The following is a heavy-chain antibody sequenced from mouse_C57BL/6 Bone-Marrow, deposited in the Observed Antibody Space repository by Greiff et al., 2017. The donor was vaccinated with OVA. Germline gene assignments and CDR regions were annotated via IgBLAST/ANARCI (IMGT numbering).Heavy chain of an antibody. CDR2: INPYNGGT. CDR3: ARSRSHWYFDV. CDR1: GYTFTDYY. V-gene: IGHV1-19*01. Sequence: VQLQQSGPVLVKPGASVKMSCKASGYTFTDYYMNWVKQSHGKSLEWIGVINPYNGGTSYNQKFKGKATLTVDKSSSTAYMELNSLTSEDSAVYYCARSRSHWYFDVWGTGTTVTVSS. J-gene: IGHJ1*03.